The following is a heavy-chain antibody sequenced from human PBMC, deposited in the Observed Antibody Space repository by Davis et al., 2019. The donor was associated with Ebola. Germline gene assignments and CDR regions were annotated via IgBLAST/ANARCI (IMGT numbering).Heavy chain of an antibody. CDR3: ARDDHSEILRLAGSSYYYGMDV. CDR1: GFTFSSYS. Sequence: GESLKISCAASGFTFSSYSMNWVRQAPGKGLEWVSSISSSSSYIYYADSVKGRFTISRDNAKNSLYLQMNSLRAEDTAVYYCARDDHSEILRLAGSSYYYGMDVWGKGTTVTVSS. V-gene: IGHV3-21*01. D-gene: IGHD5-12*01. CDR2: ISSSSSYI. J-gene: IGHJ6*04.